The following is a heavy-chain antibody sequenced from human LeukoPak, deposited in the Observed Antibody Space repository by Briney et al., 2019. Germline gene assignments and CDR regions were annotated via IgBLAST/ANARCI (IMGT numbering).Heavy chain of an antibody. CDR2: IFFTGTT. V-gene: IGHV4-4*02. CDR3: ARVYCSSNSCYLDY. Sequence: SGTLSLTCAVSGASISSNNWWSWVRQPPGKGLEWIGEIFFTGTTTYNPSLKSRVSMSLDKSKNQFSLNLTSVTAADAAIYYCARVYCSSNSCYLDYWSQGTLVTVSS. D-gene: IGHD2-2*01. J-gene: IGHJ4*02. CDR1: GASISSNNW.